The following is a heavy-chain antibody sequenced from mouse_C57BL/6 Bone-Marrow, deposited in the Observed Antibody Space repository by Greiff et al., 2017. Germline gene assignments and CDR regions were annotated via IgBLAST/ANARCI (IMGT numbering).Heavy chain of an antibody. V-gene: IGHV1-81*01. CDR2: IYPRSGDT. D-gene: IGHD1-1*01. CDR1: GYTFTSYG. J-gene: IGHJ2*01. CDR3: ARVRTVVSDY. Sequence: VKLQESGAELARPGASVKLSCKASGYTFTSYGISWVKQRTGQGLEWIGEIYPRSGDTYYNEKFKGKATLTADKSSSTAYMELRSLTSENSAVDFSARVRTVVSDYWGQGTTLTVSS.